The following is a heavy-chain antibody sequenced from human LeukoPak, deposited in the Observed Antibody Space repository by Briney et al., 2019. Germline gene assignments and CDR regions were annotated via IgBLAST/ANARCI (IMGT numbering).Heavy chain of an antibody. Sequence: HSGGSLRLSCAASGFTFSSYWMSWVRQAPGKGLEWVANIKQDGSGKYYVDSVKGRFTISRDNAKNSLYLQMNSLRAEDTAVYYCARVFYYDSSGYGTFDYWGQGTLVTVSS. CDR2: IKQDGSGK. V-gene: IGHV3-7*01. CDR3: ARVFYYDSSGYGTFDY. CDR1: GFTFSSYW. D-gene: IGHD3-22*01. J-gene: IGHJ4*02.